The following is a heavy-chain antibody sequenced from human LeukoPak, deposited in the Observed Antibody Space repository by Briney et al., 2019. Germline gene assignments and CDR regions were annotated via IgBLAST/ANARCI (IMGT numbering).Heavy chain of an antibody. CDR1: GGSISSSSYY. V-gene: IGHV4-39*01. D-gene: IGHD3-16*01. J-gene: IGHJ5*02. CDR2: IYYSGST. Sequence: PSETLSLTCAVSGGSISSSSYYWGWIRQPPGKGLEWIGSIYYSGSTYYNPSLKSRVTISVDTSKNQFSLKLSSVTAADTAVYYCARRGSYTAFSWFDPWGQGTLVTVSS. CDR3: ARRGSYTAFSWFDP.